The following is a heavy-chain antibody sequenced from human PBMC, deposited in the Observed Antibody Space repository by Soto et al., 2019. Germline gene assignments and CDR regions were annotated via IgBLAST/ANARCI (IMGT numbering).Heavy chain of an antibody. CDR2: INHSGST. D-gene: IGHD6-19*01. V-gene: IGHV4-34*01. Sequence: LETLSLTCAVYGGSFGGYYVSWIRQPPGKGLEWIGEINHSGSTNYNPSLKSRVTISVDTSKNQFSLKLSSVTAADTAVYYCARDPYSSGWFDYWGQGTLVTVSS. CDR1: GGSFGGYY. J-gene: IGHJ4*02. CDR3: ARDPYSSGWFDY.